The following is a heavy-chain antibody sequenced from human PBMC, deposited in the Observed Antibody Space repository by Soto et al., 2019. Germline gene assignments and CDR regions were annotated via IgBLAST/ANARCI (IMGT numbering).Heavy chain of an antibody. J-gene: IGHJ4*02. CDR3: ARVRFRVATIPYYFDY. D-gene: IGHD5-12*01. Sequence: QVQLVESGGGVVQPGRSLRLSCAASGFTFSSYAMHWVRQAPGKGLEWVAVISYDGSNKYYADSVKGRFTISRDNSKNTLYLQMNSLRAEDTAVYYCARVRFRVATIPYYFDYWGQGTLVTVSS. CDR1: GFTFSSYA. V-gene: IGHV3-30-3*01. CDR2: ISYDGSNK.